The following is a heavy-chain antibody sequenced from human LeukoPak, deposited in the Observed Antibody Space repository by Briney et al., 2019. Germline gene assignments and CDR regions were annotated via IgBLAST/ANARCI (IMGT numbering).Heavy chain of an antibody. J-gene: IGHJ6*03. Sequence: PGGSLRLSCAASGFTFSSYSMNWVRQAPGKGLEWVSSISSSSSYIYYADSVKGRFTISRDNAKNSLYLQMNSLRAEDTAVYYCARDLLKQQLVYAPYYYYYYMDVWGKGTTVTVSS. CDR3: ARDLLKQQLVYAPYYYYYYMDV. CDR2: ISSSSSYI. CDR1: GFTFSSYS. D-gene: IGHD6-13*01. V-gene: IGHV3-21*01.